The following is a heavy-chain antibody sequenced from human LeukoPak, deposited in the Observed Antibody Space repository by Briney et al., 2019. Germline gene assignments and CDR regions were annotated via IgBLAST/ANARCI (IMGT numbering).Heavy chain of an antibody. CDR3: ARESTDYGDYREYYFDY. Sequence: ASVKVSCKASGYTFTSYYMHWVRQAPGQGLEWMGIINPSGGSTSYAQKFQGRVTMTRDTSTSTVYMELSSLRSEHTAVYYCARESTDYGDYREYYFDYWGQGTLVTVSS. CDR1: GYTFTSYY. D-gene: IGHD4-17*01. V-gene: IGHV1-46*01. J-gene: IGHJ4*02. CDR2: INPSGGST.